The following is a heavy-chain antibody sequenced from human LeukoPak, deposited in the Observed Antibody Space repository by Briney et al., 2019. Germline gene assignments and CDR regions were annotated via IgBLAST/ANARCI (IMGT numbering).Heavy chain of an antibody. V-gene: IGHV4-59*08. J-gene: IGHJ4*02. Sequence: SETLSLTCTVSGGSISSHYWSWIRQPPGEGLEWLGYIYYTGSTNYNPSFKSRVTISLDTSKTQFSLKLTSVTAADTAVYYCARQSGGGSYYYFDYWGQGTLVTVSS. CDR3: ARQSGGGSYYYFDY. CDR2: IYYTGST. D-gene: IGHD1-26*01. CDR1: GGSISSHY.